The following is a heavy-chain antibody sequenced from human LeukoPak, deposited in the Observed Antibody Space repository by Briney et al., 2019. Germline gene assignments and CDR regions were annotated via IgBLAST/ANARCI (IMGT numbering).Heavy chain of an antibody. CDR2: MNPNSGNT. J-gene: IGHJ4*02. Sequence: GSVKVSCKASGYTFTTYPMNWVRQAPGQGLEWMGWMNPNSGNTGYAQKFQGRVTMTRNTSISTAYMELSSLRSEDTAVYYCARGGGYSGYDYPDYWGQGTLVTVSS. CDR3: ARGGGYSGYDYPDY. D-gene: IGHD5-12*01. V-gene: IGHV1-8*02. CDR1: GYTFTTYP.